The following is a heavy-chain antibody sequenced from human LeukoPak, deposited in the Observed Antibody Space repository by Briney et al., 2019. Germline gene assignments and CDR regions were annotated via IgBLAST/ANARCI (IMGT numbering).Heavy chain of an antibody. CDR3: ARGLSVRATNDY. V-gene: IGHV1-69*04. CDR2: ITPMLGIT. CDR1: GGAVSNFA. Sequence: SVKVSGTASGGAVSNFAISRGRQAPGQGLEWMGRITPMLGITNYAQKFQGRVTITADKSTITAYMELSSLTSEDTAVYYCARGLSVRATNDYWGQGTLVTVSS. J-gene: IGHJ4*02. D-gene: IGHD1-26*01.